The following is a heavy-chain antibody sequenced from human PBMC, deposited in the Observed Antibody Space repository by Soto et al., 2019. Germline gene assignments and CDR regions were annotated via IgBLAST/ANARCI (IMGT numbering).Heavy chain of an antibody. V-gene: IGHV4-34*01. J-gene: IGHJ4*02. CDR2: INHSGST. CDR3: ARVGDGVVVPAAEMGFDY. Sequence: QVQLQQWGAGLLKPSETLSLTCAVYGGSFSGYYWSWIRQPPGKGLEWIGEINHSGSTNYNPSLKSRVTISVDTSKNQFSLKLSSVTAADTAVYYCARVGDGVVVPAAEMGFDYWGQGTLVSVSS. D-gene: IGHD2-2*01. CDR1: GGSFSGYY.